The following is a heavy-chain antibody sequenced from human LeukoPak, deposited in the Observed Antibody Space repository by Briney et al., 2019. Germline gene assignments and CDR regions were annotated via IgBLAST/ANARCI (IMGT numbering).Heavy chain of an antibody. J-gene: IGHJ4*02. CDR1: GFTLETYT. D-gene: IGHD3-9*01. CDR2: ISSSGSTI. CDR3: ARGGYDILTGYYTRGYFDY. V-gene: IGHV3-11*01. Sequence: GGSLRLSCVVSGFTLETYTMTWVRQAPGKGLEWVSYISSSGSTIYYADSVKGRFTISRDNAKNSLYLQMNSLRAEDTAVYYCARGGYDILTGYYTRGYFDYWGQGTLVTVSS.